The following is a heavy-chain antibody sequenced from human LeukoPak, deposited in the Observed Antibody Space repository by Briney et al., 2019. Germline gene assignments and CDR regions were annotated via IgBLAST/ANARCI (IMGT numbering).Heavy chain of an antibody. CDR3: GRLGCSGGSCYSHYYYMDV. CDR2: INPNSGGT. V-gene: IGHV1-2*02. CDR1: GYTLTGYY. J-gene: IGHJ6*03. Sequence: ASVKVSCKASGYTLTGYYMHWVRQAPGQGLEWMGWINPNSGGTNYAQKFQGRVTMTRDTSISTAYMELSRLRSDDTAVYYCGRLGCSGGSCYSHYYYMDVWGKGTTVTVSS. D-gene: IGHD2-15*01.